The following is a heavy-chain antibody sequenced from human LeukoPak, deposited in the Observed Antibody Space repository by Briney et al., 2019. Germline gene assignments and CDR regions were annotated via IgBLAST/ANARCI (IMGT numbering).Heavy chain of an antibody. V-gene: IGHV4-59*01. CDR1: GGSISSYY. J-gene: IGHJ3*02. Sequence: PSETLSLACTVSGGSISSYYWRWIRQPPGKGLEWIGYIYYSGSTNYNPSLKSRVTISVDTSKNQFSLKLSSVTAADTAVYYCARKNYYDSSGYCDIWGQGTMVTVSS. CDR2: IYYSGST. CDR3: ARKNYYDSSGYCDI. D-gene: IGHD3-22*01.